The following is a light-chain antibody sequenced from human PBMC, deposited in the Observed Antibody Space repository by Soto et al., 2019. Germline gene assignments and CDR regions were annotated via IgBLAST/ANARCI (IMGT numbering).Light chain of an antibody. CDR1: QSMSGW. CDR3: QQYNSYST. Sequence: DIQMTQSPSTLSASIGDRVTITCRAGQSMSGWLAWYQQKAGKAPNLLIYKASSLESGVPSRFSGSGSGTEFTLTISSLQPDDFATYYCQQYNSYSTFGQGTRLEIK. V-gene: IGKV1-5*03. J-gene: IGKJ5*01. CDR2: KAS.